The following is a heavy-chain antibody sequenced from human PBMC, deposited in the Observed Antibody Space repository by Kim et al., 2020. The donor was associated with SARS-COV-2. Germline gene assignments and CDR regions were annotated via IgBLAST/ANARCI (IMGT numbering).Heavy chain of an antibody. CDR3: TTDHPGAAAGRKYYYYYYGMDV. CDR1: GFTFSNAW. V-gene: IGHV3-15*01. Sequence: GGSLRLSCAASGFTFSNAWMSWVRQAPGKGLEWVGRIKSKTDGGTTDYAAPVKGRFTISRDDSKNTLYLQMNSLKTEDTAVYYCTTDHPGAAAGRKYYYYYYGMDVWGQGTTVTVSS. J-gene: IGHJ6*02. D-gene: IGHD6-13*01. CDR2: IKSKTDGGTT.